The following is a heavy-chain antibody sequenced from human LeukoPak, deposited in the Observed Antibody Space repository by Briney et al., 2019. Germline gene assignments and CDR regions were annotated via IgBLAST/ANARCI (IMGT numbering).Heavy chain of an antibody. J-gene: IGHJ6*02. Sequence: SVKVSCKASGGTFSSYAISWVRQAPGQGLEWMGGIIPIFGTANYAQKFQGRVTITADESTSTAYMELSSLRSEDTAVYYCARYCSRTSCYYYYGMDVWGQGTTVTVSS. D-gene: IGHD2-2*01. CDR2: IIPIFGTA. V-gene: IGHV1-69*13. CDR1: GGTFSSYA. CDR3: ARYCSRTSCYYYYGMDV.